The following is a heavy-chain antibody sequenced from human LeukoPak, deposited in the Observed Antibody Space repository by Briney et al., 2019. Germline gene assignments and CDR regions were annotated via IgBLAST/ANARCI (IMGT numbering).Heavy chain of an antibody. J-gene: IGHJ5*02. CDR3: ARARGGYSYGRAHWFDP. V-gene: IGHV4-34*12. D-gene: IGHD5-18*01. CDR2: IIHTGST. Sequence: PSETLSLTCAVSGASFSGYYWSWIRQPPGKGLEWIGEIIHTGSTTYNPSLKSRVTISVDTSKNQFSLKLSSVTAADTAVYYCARARGGYSYGRAHWFDPWGQGTLVTVSS. CDR1: GASFSGYY.